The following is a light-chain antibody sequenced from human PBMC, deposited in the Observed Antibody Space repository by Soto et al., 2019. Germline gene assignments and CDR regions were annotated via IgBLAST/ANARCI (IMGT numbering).Light chain of an antibody. CDR3: QPYNSYSRT. CDR2: KAS. Sequence: IQMSQSPSTLSASVGYRVTITCRASQTIDSWLAWYQHKPGKAPKLLIFKASTLETGVPSRFSGSGSETEFTLTISSLQPDDSATYYCQPYNSYSRTFGQGTKVDIK. CDR1: QTIDSW. V-gene: IGKV1-5*03. J-gene: IGKJ1*01.